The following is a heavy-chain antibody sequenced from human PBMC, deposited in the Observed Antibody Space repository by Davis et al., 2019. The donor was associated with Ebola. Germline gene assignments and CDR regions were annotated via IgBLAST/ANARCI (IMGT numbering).Heavy chain of an antibody. V-gene: IGHV5-51*01. Sequence: GESLKISCKGSGYSFTSYWIGWVRQMPGRGLEWMGIIYPGDSDTRYSPSFRGQVTISADTSISTAYLQWSSLKASDTAMYYCARRSYYHDSSGYYLGAFDIWGQGTMVTVSS. J-gene: IGHJ3*02. CDR2: IYPGDSDT. CDR1: GYSFTSYW. D-gene: IGHD3-22*01. CDR3: ARRSYYHDSSGYYLGAFDI.